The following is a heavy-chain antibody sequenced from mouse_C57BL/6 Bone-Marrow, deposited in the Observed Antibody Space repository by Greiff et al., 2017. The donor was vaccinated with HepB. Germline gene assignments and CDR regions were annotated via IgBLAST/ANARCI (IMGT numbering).Heavy chain of an antibody. CDR1: GYTFTDYY. CDR3: ARSHYYGSSYDDY. Sequence: EVQLQQSGPELVKPGASVKISCKASGYTFTDYYMNWVKQSHGKSLEWIGDINPNNGGTSYNQKFKGKATLTVDKSSSTAYMELRSLTSEDSAVYYCARSHYYGSSYDDYWGQGTTLTVSS. D-gene: IGHD1-1*01. V-gene: IGHV1-26*01. CDR2: INPNNGGT. J-gene: IGHJ2*01.